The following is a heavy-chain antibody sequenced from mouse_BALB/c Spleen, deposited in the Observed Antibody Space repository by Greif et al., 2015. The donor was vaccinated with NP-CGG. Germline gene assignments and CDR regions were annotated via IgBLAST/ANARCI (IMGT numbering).Heavy chain of an antibody. V-gene: IGHV2-2*02. CDR3: ARNWDY. CDR1: GFSLTSYG. CDR2: IWGGGST. Sequence: VKLVESGPGLVQPSQSLSITCTVSGFSLTSYGVHWVRQSPGKGLEWLGVIWGGGSTDYNAAFISRLSISKDNSKSQVFFKMNSLQANDTAIYYCARNWDYWGQGTTLTVSS. J-gene: IGHJ2*01.